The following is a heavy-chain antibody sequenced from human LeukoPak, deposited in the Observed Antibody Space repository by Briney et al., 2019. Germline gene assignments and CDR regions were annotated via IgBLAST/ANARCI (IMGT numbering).Heavy chain of an antibody. CDR2: IYTSGST. CDR1: GGSISSYY. CDR3: ARSGSSGWYTYYFDY. V-gene: IGHV4-4*07. J-gene: IGHJ4*02. Sequence: SETLSLTCTVSGGSISSYYWSWIRQPAGKGLEWIGRIYTSGSTNYNPSLKSRVTMSVDTSKNQFSLKLSSVTAADTAVYYCARSGSSGWYTYYFDYWGQGTLVTVSS. D-gene: IGHD6-19*01.